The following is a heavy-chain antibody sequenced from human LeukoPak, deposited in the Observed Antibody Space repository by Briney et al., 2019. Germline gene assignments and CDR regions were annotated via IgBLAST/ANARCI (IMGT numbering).Heavy chain of an antibody. CDR1: GFTFSSYA. CDR2: VSGSGVST. V-gene: IGHV3-23*01. Sequence: GGSLRLSCAASGFTFSSYAMSWVRQAPGKGLEWVSVVSGSGVSTYYANSVKGRFTISRDNSKNTLYLQMNSLRAEDTAVYYCAKCDGYNPLDYFEYWGQGTLVTVSS. J-gene: IGHJ4*02. CDR3: AKCDGYNPLDYFEY. D-gene: IGHD5-24*01.